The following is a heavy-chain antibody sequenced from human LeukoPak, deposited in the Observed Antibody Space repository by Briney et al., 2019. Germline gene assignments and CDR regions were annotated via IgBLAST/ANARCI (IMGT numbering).Heavy chain of an antibody. CDR3: ARVYGDYSDAFDI. D-gene: IGHD4-17*01. V-gene: IGHV4-59*01. CDR1: GGSISSYY. Sequence: SETLSFTCTVSGGSISSYYWSWIRQPPGKGLEWIGYIYYSGSTNYNPSLKSRVTISVDTSKNQFSLKLSSVTAADTAVYYCARVYGDYSDAFDIWGQGTMVTVSS. J-gene: IGHJ3*02. CDR2: IYYSGST.